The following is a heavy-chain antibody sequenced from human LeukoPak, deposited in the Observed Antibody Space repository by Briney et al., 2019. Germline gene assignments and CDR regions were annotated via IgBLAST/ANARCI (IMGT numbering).Heavy chain of an antibody. CDR3: ARDLLNEGNHLDY. CDR1: GGSISSGDYY. D-gene: IGHD4-23*01. J-gene: IGHJ4*02. Sequence: SETLSLTCTVSGGSISSGDYYWSWVRQPPGKGLEWIGYIYYSGSTYYNPSLKSRVTISVDTSKNQFSLKLSSVTAADTAVYYCARDLLNEGNHLDYWGQGTLVTVSS. CDR2: IYYSGST. V-gene: IGHV4-30-4*01.